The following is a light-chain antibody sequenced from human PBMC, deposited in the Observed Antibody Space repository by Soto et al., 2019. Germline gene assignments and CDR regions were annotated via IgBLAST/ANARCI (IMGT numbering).Light chain of an antibody. V-gene: IGKV3-15*01. CDR2: GAS. CDR3: QQYNNWPRT. J-gene: IGKJ1*01. Sequence: EIVMTQSPATLSVSPGERATLSRRASQSVSSNLAWYQQKPGQAPRLLIYGASTRATGIPARFSGSGSGTEFTLIIISLQSEDFAVYYCQQYNNWPRTFGQGTKVDIK. CDR1: QSVSSN.